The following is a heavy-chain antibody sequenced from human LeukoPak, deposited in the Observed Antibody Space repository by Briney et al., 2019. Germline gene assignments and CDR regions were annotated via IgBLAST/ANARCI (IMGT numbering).Heavy chain of an antibody. CDR3: ARGAVEMATIDYFDY. V-gene: IGHV3-66*01. Sequence: GGSLRLSCAASGFTVSSNYMSWVRQAPGKGLEWVSVIYSGGSTYYADSVKGRFTISRDNSKNTLYLQMNSLRAEDTAVYYCARGAVEMATIDYFDYWGQGTLVTVSS. CDR2: IYSGGST. D-gene: IGHD5-24*01. J-gene: IGHJ4*02. CDR1: GFTVSSNY.